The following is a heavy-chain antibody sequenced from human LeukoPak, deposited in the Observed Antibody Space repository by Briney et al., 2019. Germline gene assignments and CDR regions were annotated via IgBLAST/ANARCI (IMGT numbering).Heavy chain of an antibody. D-gene: IGHD2-15*01. CDR2: ISVYNGNT. CDR1: GYYFSNYG. Sequence: ASVKVSCKASGYYFSNYGISWVRQAPGQGPEWMGWISVYNGNTNYAQKLQGRVTMTTDTSTSTAYMELRSLRSDDTAVYYCARDRLVVVVAAIMGAFDIWGQGTMVTVSS. V-gene: IGHV1-18*01. CDR3: ARDRLVVVVAAIMGAFDI. J-gene: IGHJ3*02.